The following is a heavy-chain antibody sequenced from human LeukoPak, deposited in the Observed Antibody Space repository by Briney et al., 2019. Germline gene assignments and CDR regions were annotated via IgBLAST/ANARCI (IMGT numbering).Heavy chain of an antibody. CDR1: GFTFSSHE. D-gene: IGHD4-17*01. CDR2: ISNSDGDI. V-gene: IGHV3-48*03. CDR3: ARTLTTTYA. Sequence: GGALRLSCAASGFTFSSHEMNWVRQAPGKGLGWLSYISNSDGDITYADSVKVRFTTSRDNAKNSLYLQMNSLRVEDTAVYDSARTLTTTYAWGKGTLVSVSS. J-gene: IGHJ5*02.